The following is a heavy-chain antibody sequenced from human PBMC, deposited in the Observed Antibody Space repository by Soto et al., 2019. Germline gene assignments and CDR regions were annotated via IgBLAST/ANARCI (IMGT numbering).Heavy chain of an antibody. J-gene: IGHJ4*02. CDR2: ISYEGSNK. Sequence: QVQLVESGGGVVQPGRSLRLSCGASGFTFSSYAMNWVRQAPGKGLEWVAFISYEGSNKYYADSVKGRFTISRDNSKNTLYLQMNSMSAEDTAVYYCSKDGDIVLIPADHLEYWGQGTLVTVSS. V-gene: IGHV3-30*18. D-gene: IGHD2-2*01. CDR3: SKDGDIVLIPADHLEY. CDR1: GFTFSSYA.